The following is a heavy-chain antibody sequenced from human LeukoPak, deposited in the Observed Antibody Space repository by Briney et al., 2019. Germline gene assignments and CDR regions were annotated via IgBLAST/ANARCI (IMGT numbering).Heavy chain of an antibody. CDR3: ARGLGEDSSGHPFDY. D-gene: IGHD3-22*01. CDR1: GGSFSGYY. Sequence: PSETLSLTCAVYGGSFSGYYWSWIRQPPGKGLEWIGEINHSGSTNYNPSLKSRVTISVDTSKNQFSLKLSSVTAADTAVYYCARGLGEDSSGHPFDYWGQGTLVTVSS. V-gene: IGHV4-34*01. CDR2: INHSGST. J-gene: IGHJ4*02.